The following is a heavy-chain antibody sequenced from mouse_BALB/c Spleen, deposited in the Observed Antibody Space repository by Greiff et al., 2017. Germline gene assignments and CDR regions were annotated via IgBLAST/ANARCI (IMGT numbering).Heavy chain of an antibody. CDR2: ISYSGST. Sequence: EVMLVESGPGLVKPSQSLSLTCTVTGYSITSDYAWNWIRQFPGNKLEWMGYISYSGSTSYNPSLKSRISITRDTSKNQFFLQLNSVTTEDTATYYCARAYGNYGDYAMDYWGQGTSVTVSS. J-gene: IGHJ4*01. CDR1: GYSITSDYA. CDR3: ARAYGNYGDYAMDY. V-gene: IGHV3-2*02. D-gene: IGHD2-10*02.